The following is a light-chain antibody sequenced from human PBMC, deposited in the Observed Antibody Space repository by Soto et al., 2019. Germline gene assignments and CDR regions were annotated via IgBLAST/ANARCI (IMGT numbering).Light chain of an antibody. CDR3: QQSYSSPQT. CDR2: AAS. V-gene: IGKV1-39*01. J-gene: IGKJ1*01. CDR1: QSVAGY. Sequence: DIQMTQSPSSLSASVADRVTITCRASQSVAGYLNWYQQRPGKAPKLLIYAASSLQSGVPSRFSGSGSGTEFTLTISRLQPEDFATYYCQQSYSSPQTFGQGTKVDIK.